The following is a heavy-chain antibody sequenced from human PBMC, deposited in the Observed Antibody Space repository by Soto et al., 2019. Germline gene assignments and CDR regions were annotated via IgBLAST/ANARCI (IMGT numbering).Heavy chain of an antibody. CDR3: IREGRHYYGSASYSGFDP. J-gene: IGHJ5*02. Sequence: GGSLRLSCAASGFTFSNAWMSWVRQAPGKGLEWVGRIKSKTDGGTTDYAAPEKGRFTISRDDSRTTLYLQMTSLKTEDTAVYYCIREGRHYYGSASYSGFDPRGQGALVTVSS. V-gene: IGHV3-15*01. CDR1: GFTFSNAW. D-gene: IGHD3-10*01. CDR2: IKSKTDGGTT.